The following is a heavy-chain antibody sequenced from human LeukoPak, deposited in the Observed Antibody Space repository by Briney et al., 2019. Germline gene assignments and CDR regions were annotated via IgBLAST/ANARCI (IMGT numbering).Heavy chain of an antibody. D-gene: IGHD1-1*01. J-gene: IGHJ3*02. V-gene: IGHV4-31*03. CDR1: GGSINSGTYY. CDR2: IHNSGST. CDR3: AREVLEAFDI. Sequence: PSETLSLTCTVSGGSINSGTYYWSWIRQHPGKGLEWIGYIHNSGSTSYNPSLKSRVSISVDTSKNQFSLKLNSVTAADTAMYYCAREVLEAFDIWGHGTMVTVSS.